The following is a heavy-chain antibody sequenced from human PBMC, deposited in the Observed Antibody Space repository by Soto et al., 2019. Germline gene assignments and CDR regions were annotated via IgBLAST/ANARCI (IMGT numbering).Heavy chain of an antibody. CDR2: IYYSGST. CDR3: ARDDRGGVVT. CDR1: GGSINTGGYY. Sequence: QVQLQEAGPGLVKSSQTLSLTCTVSGGSINTGGYYWSWIRQPPGKGLEWIGYIYYSGSTYYNPSRKIRLTISVDTSKNQFSLKLSSVTAADTAVYYCARDDRGGVVTWGRGTLVTVSS. D-gene: IGHD3-3*01. V-gene: IGHV4-31*03. J-gene: IGHJ5*02.